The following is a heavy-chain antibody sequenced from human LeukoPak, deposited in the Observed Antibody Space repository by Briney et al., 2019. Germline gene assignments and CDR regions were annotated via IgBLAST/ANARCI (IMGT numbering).Heavy chain of an antibody. D-gene: IGHD1-26*01. V-gene: IGHV3-21*01. CDR1: GFTFSSYT. Sequence: PGGSLRLSCAASGFTFSSYTMNWVRQAPGKGLEWVSSISSGSGYIYYADSVQGRFTISRDNAKSSLYLQMNSLRADDTAVFYCASGNFFDYGGQGTRVTVST. J-gene: IGHJ4*02. CDR2: ISSGSGYI. CDR3: ASGNFFDY.